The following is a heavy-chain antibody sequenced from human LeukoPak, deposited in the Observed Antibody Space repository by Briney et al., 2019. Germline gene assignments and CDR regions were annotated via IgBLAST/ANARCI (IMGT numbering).Heavy chain of an antibody. CDR1: GSTLSSFF. V-gene: IGHV3-23*01. CDR2: ITGSSGTT. Sequence: GGSLSLSCAASGSTLSSFFMTWVRQAPGKGLEWVSSITGSSGTTSYADSVKGRFTISRDNSENTLYLHMNSLRADDTAVYYCAKGKGRVYNSYCFDRWGQGSLVTVSS. CDR3: AKGKGRVYNSYCFDR. D-gene: IGHD5-24*01. J-gene: IGHJ4*02.